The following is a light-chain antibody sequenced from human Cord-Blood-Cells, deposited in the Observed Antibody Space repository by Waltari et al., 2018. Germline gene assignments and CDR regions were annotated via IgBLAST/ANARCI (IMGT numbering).Light chain of an antibody. CDR1: QSVSSY. CDR2: DAS. V-gene: IGKV3-11*01. J-gene: IGKJ1*01. Sequence: EIVLTQSPATLSLSPGGRATLPCRASQSVSSYLAWYQQKPGQAPRLLIYDASNRATGIPARFSGSGSGTDFTLTISSLEPEDFAVYYCQQRSNWLTWTFGQGTKVEIK. CDR3: QQRSNWLTWT.